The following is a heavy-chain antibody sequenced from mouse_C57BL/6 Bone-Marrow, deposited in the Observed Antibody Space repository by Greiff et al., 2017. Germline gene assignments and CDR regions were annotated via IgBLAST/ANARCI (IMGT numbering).Heavy chain of an antibody. CDR1: GFSLTSYG. J-gene: IGHJ4*01. Sequence: VKLQESGPGLVQPSQSLSITCTASGFSLTSYGVHWVRQSPGKGLEWLGVIWRGGSTDYNAAFMSRLSITKDNSKSQVFFKMNSLQADDTAIYYCAKGGVTRYYYAMDYWGQGTSVTVSS. V-gene: IGHV2-5*01. CDR3: AKGGVTRYYYAMDY. CDR2: IWRGGST. D-gene: IGHD2-5*01.